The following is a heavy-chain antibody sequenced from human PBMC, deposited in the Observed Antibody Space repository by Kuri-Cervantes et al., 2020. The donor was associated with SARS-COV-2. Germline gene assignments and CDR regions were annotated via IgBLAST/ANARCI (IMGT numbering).Heavy chain of an antibody. CDR3: AKEGFISALGGWFDP. D-gene: IGHD1-26*01. CDR2: IGSSRGSK. Sequence: GESLKISCAASGFAFSNFTLNWVRQAPGKGLEWVSSIGSSRGSKYFADSVKGRFTISRDNSKNTLYLQMNSLRAEDTAVYYCAKEGFISALGGWFDPWGQGTLVTVSS. CDR1: GFAFSNFT. V-gene: IGHV3-23*01. J-gene: IGHJ5*02.